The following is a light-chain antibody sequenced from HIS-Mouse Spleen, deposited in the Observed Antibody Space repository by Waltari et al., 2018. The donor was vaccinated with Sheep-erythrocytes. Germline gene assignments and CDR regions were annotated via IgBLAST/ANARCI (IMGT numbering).Light chain of an antibody. V-gene: IGLV5-45*03. CDR2: YKADSDK. Sequence: QAVLTQPSSLSASPGASASLTCTLRSAINVGTYRIYWYQQKPESPPQYLLRYKADSDKQQGSGVPSRFSGSKDASANAGILLISGLQSEDEADYYCMIWHSSAVVFGGGTKLTVL. J-gene: IGLJ2*01. CDR1: SAINVGTYR. CDR3: MIWHSSAVV.